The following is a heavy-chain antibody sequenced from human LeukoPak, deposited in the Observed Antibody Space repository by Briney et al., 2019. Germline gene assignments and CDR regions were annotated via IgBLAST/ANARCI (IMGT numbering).Heavy chain of an antibody. Sequence: GGSLRLSCAASGFTFSNAWMNWVRQAPGKGLEWVGRIKSKTDGGTTDYAAPVKGRFTISRDDPKNTLYLQMNSLKTEDTAVYYCTTARRVRYCSGGSCYRTAIDYWGQGTLVTVSS. D-gene: IGHD2-15*01. CDR3: TTARRVRYCSGGSCYRTAIDY. V-gene: IGHV3-15*07. CDR1: GFTFSNAW. J-gene: IGHJ4*02. CDR2: IKSKTDGGTT.